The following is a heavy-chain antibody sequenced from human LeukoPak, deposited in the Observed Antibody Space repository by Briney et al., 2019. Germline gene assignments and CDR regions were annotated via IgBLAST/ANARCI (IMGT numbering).Heavy chain of an antibody. J-gene: IGHJ4*02. CDR1: GYTFTSYG. CDR3: ARDQGGTGSWYEGEGY. D-gene: IGHD6-13*01. Sequence: ASVKVSCKASGYTFTSYGISWVRQAPGQGLEWMGWISAYNGNTNYAQKLQGRVTMTTDTSTSTAYMELRSLRSDDTALYYCARDQGGTGSWYEGEGYWGQGTLVTVSS. V-gene: IGHV1-18*01. CDR2: ISAYNGNT.